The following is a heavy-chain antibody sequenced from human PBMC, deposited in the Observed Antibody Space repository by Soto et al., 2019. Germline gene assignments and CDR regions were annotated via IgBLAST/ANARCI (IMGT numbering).Heavy chain of an antibody. CDR1: GGSISSSNW. Sequence: QVQLQESGPGLVKPSGTLSLTCAVSGGSISSSNWWSWVRQPPGKGLEWIGEIYHSGSTNYNPSLKRRVTISVDKSKHQFSLKLGSVTAADTAVYYCARSGLRVTTERGPHYGMDVWGQGTTVTVSS. J-gene: IGHJ6*02. D-gene: IGHD4-17*01. CDR3: ARSGLRVTTERGPHYGMDV. CDR2: IYHSGST. V-gene: IGHV4-4*02.